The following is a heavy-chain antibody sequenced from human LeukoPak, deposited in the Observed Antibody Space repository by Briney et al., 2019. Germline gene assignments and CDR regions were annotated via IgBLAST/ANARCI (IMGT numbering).Heavy chain of an antibody. CDR3: TRGPRSGSYYVPFDY. D-gene: IGHD1-26*01. CDR1: GFTFGDYA. V-gene: IGHV3-49*01. J-gene: IGHJ4*02. CDR2: IRSKAYGGTT. Sequence: GGSLRLSCTASGFTFGDYAMSLFRKAPGKGQEWVGFIRSKAYGGTTEYTASVKGRFTISRDDSKSIAYLQMNSLKTEDTAVYYCTRGPRSGSYYVPFDYWGQGTLVTVSS.